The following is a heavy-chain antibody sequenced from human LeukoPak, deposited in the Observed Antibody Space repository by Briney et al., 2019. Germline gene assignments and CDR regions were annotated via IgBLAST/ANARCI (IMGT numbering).Heavy chain of an antibody. V-gene: IGHV3-7*03. D-gene: IGHD3-3*01. CDR2: IKQDGSEK. CDR3: ARMVXPEITIFGVVNEPNFDY. J-gene: IGHJ4*02. CDR1: GFTFSSYW. Sequence: GGSLRLSCAASGFTFSSYWMSWVRQAPGKGLEWVANIKQDGSEKYYVDSVKGRFTISRDNAKNSLYLQMNSLRSEDTAVYYCARMVXPEITIFGVVNEPNFDYWGQGTLVTVSS.